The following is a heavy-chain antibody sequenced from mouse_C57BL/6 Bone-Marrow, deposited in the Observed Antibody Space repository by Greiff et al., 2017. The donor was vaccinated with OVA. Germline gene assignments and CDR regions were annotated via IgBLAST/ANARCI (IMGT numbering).Heavy chain of an antibody. V-gene: IGHV1-63*01. CDR2: IYPGGGYT. J-gene: IGHJ3*01. CDR1: GYTFTNYW. CDR3: ARVDGYLLFAY. Sequence: QVPVKQSGAELVRPGTSVKMSCKASGYTFTNYWIGWAKQRPGHGLEWIGDIYPGGGYTNYNEKFKGKATLTADKSSSTAYMQFSSLTSEDSAIYYCARVDGYLLFAYWGQGTLVTVSA. D-gene: IGHD2-3*01.